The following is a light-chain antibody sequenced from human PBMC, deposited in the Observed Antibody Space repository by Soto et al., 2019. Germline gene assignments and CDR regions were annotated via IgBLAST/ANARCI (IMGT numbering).Light chain of an antibody. CDR1: SSDVGGYYY. CDR2: EVS. Sequence: QPVLTQPASVSGSPGQSITISCTGTSSDVGGYYYVSWYQHHPGKAPKVMIYEVSIRPSGVSNRFSGSKSGNTASLTISGLQAEDEADYYCCSYTSSSSVVFGGGTKLTVL. V-gene: IGLV2-14*01. CDR3: CSYTSSSSVV. J-gene: IGLJ2*01.